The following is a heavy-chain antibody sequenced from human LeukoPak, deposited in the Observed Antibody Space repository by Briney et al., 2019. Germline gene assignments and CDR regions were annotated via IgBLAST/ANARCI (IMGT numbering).Heavy chain of an antibody. V-gene: IGHV3-48*02. CDR1: GFTFSSYA. J-gene: IGHJ4*02. CDR2: ISSSSSTI. Sequence: PGGSLRLSCAASGFTFSSYAMNWVRQAPGRGLEWLSYISSSSSTIYYAASVKGRLTISRDNAKSSLYLQMNSLRDEDTAVYHCARDDGWFGSSGWGADYWGQGTLVSVSS. D-gene: IGHD6-19*01. CDR3: ARDDGWFGSSGWGADY.